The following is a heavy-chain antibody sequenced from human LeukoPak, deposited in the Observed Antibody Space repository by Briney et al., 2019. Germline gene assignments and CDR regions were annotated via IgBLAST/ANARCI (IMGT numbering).Heavy chain of an antibody. CDR2: ISYSGST. J-gene: IGHJ6*02. V-gene: IGHV4-59*01. CDR1: GGSMSSYY. CDR3: ARDRRYYDTSGTVYYDAMDV. D-gene: IGHD3-22*01. Sequence: PSETLSLTCTASGGSMSSYYWSWTRQPPGKGLEWIGYISYSGSTNYNPSLKSRVTISVDTSKNHFSLKLSSVTAADTAVYYCARDRRYYDTSGTVYYDAMDVWGQGTTVTVSS.